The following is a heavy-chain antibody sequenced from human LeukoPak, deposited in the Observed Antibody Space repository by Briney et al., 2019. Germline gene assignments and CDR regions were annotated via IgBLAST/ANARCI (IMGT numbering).Heavy chain of an antibody. CDR3: AKGPSFYYDSSGYYNY. CDR1: GFTFSSYA. V-gene: IGHV3-23*01. Sequence: GGSLRLSCAASGFTFSSYAMSWVRQAPGKGLGWVSDISGSGSSTNYADSVKGRFTISRDNSKNTLFLQMNSLRAEDTAVYYCAKGPSFYYDSSGYYNYWGQGTLVTVSS. CDR2: ISGSGSST. J-gene: IGHJ4*02. D-gene: IGHD3-22*01.